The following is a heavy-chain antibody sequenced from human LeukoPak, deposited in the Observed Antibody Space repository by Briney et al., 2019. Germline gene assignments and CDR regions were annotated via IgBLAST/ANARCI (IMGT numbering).Heavy chain of an antibody. J-gene: IGHJ4*02. CDR1: GFTFSSYA. V-gene: IGHV3-23*01. CDR2: ISGSGGST. D-gene: IGHD1-26*01. Sequence: GGSLRLSCAASGFTFSSYAMSWVRQAPGKGLEWVSAISGSGGSTYYADSVKGRFTISRDNSKNTLYLQMNSLRAEDTAVYYCVKDVSVGYLAYYFDYWGQGTLVTVSS. CDR3: VKDVSVGYLAYYFDY.